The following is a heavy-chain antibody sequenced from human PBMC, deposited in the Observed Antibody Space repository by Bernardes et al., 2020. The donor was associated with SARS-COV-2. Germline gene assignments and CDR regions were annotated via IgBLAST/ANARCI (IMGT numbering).Heavy chain of an antibody. CDR2: IKSDGSHR. CDR1: GFTFSHYC. V-gene: IGHV3-7*04. Sequence: GGSLRLSCAASGFTFSHYCMNWVRQVPGRGLEWLANIKSDGSHRYYVESVKGRFTISRDNAKNSLYLQMNSLRAEDTAVYYCAGGGYLDYWGQGALVTVSS. CDR3: AGGGYLDY. J-gene: IGHJ4*02.